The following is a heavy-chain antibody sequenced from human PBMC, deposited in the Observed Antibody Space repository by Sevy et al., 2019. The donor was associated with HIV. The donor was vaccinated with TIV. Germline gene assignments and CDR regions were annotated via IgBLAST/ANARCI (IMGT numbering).Heavy chain of an antibody. J-gene: IGHJ6*03. D-gene: IGHD1-20*01. CDR1: GFTFSSYA. CDR3: VKGGYNTSVRDENYYYYYMDV. CDR2: ISGSGGST. Sequence: GGSLRLSCAASGFTFSSYAMSWVRQAPGKGLEWVSAISGSGGSTYYADSVKGRFTISRDNSKNTLYLQVISLRAEDTAFYYCVKGGYNTSVRDENYYYYYMDVWGQGTTFTVSS. V-gene: IGHV3-23*01.